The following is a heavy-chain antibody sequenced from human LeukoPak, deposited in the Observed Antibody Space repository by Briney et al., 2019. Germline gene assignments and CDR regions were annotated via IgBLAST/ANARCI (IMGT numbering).Heavy chain of an antibody. CDR2: IYYTGST. J-gene: IGHJ5*02. CDR3: ARHGPYLGRLGWFDP. CDR1: GFTFSSYA. D-gene: IGHD1-26*01. V-gene: IGHV4-59*08. Sequence: TGGSLRLSCVASGFTFSSYAMSWIRQPPGKGLEWIGYIYYTGSTNYNPSLKSRVTISVDTSKNQFSLNLSSVIAADTAVYYCARHGPYLGRLGWFDPWGQGTLVTVSS.